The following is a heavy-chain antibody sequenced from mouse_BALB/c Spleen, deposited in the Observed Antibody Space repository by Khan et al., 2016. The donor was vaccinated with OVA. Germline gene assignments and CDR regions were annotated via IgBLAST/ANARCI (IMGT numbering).Heavy chain of an antibody. Sequence: EVQLVESGPGLVKPSQSLSLTCSVTGYSITSGYYWNWIRQFPGNKLEWMGYISYDGSNNYNPSLKNRISITRDTSKNQFFLKLNSVTTEDTATXYCAGYGNPCYFDYWGQGTTLTVSS. CDR1: GYSITSGYY. CDR3: AGYGNPCYFDY. CDR2: ISYDGSN. V-gene: IGHV3-6*02. D-gene: IGHD2-1*01. J-gene: IGHJ2*01.